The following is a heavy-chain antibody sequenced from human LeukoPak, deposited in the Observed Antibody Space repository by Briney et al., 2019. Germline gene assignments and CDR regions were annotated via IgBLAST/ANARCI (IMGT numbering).Heavy chain of an antibody. D-gene: IGHD6-19*01. CDR1: GSSISSYY. V-gene: IGHV4-4*07. Sequence: SETLSLTCTVSGSSISSYYWSWIRQPAGKGLEWIGRIYTSGSTNYNPSLKSRVTMSVDTSKNQFSLKLSSVTAADTAVYYCARDFAVTGPMDYFDYWGQGTLVTVSS. J-gene: IGHJ4*02. CDR3: ARDFAVTGPMDYFDY. CDR2: IYTSGST.